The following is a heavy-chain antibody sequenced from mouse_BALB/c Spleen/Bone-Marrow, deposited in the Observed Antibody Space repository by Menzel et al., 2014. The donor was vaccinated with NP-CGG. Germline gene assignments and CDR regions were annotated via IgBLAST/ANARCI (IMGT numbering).Heavy chain of an antibody. CDR1: GFPFSNYG. CDR2: ITSGDSYT. V-gene: IGHV5-9*02. D-gene: IGHD2-2*01. CDR3: ARQDGYDGTWFAY. J-gene: IGHJ3*01. Sequence: EVKVVESGGGLVEPGGSLKLSCAASGFPFSNYGMSWVRQTPEKRLEWVATITSGDSYTYYPDSVKGRFTISRDNARNTLYLQMGSLRSEDTALYYCARQDGYDGTWFAYWGQGTLVTVSA.